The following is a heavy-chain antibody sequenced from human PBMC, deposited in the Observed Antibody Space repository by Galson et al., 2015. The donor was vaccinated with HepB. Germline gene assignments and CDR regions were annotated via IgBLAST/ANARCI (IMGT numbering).Heavy chain of an antibody. V-gene: IGHV3-30*18. CDR3: AKGAYGDYVGSDFDY. D-gene: IGHD4-17*01. J-gene: IGHJ4*02. Sequence: SLRLSCAASGFTFSSYGMHWVRQAPGKGLEWVAVISYDGSNKYYADSVKGRFTISRDNSKNTLYLQMNSLRAEDTAVYYCAKGAYGDYVGSDFDYWGQGTLVTVSS. CDR2: ISYDGSNK. CDR1: GFTFSSYG.